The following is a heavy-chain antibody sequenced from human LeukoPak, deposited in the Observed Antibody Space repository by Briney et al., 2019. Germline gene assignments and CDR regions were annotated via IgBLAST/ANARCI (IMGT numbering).Heavy chain of an antibody. Sequence: GSLRLSCAASGFTFSSYEMNWVRQAPGKGLEWVSYISSSGSTIYYADSVKGRFTISRDNAKNSLYLQMNSLRAEDTAVYYCARSEGIQNFDYWGQGTLVTVSS. CDR1: GFTFSSYE. CDR2: ISSSGSTI. V-gene: IGHV3-48*03. CDR3: ARSEGIQNFDY. J-gene: IGHJ4*02.